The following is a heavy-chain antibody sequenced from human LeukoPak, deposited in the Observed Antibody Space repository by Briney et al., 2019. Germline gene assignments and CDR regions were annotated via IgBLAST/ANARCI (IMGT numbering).Heavy chain of an antibody. J-gene: IGHJ4*02. V-gene: IGHV3-21*01. CDR2: ISSSSSYI. CDR1: GFTFSSYS. Sequence: VGSLRLSCAASGFTFSSYSMNWVRQAPGKGLEWVSSISSSSSYIYYADSVKGRFTISRDNAKNSLYLQMNSLRAEDTAVYYCARFRSSGWIPPFDYWGQGTLVTVSS. D-gene: IGHD6-19*01. CDR3: ARFRSSGWIPPFDY.